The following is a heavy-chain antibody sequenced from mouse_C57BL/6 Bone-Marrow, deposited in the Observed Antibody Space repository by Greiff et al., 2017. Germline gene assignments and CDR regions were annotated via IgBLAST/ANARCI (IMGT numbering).Heavy chain of an antibody. D-gene: IGHD3-2*02. CDR3: AREGNSSGDYYCDY. J-gene: IGHJ2*01. CDR1: GYTFTSYW. V-gene: IGHV1-55*01. CDR2: IYPGSGST. Sequence: QVQLQQPGAELVKPGASVTMSCKASGYTFTSYWITWVKQRPGQGLEWIGDIYPGSGSTNYNEKFKSKATLTVDTSSSTAYMQLSSLTSEDSAVYYCAREGNSSGDYYCDYWGQGTTLTGSS.